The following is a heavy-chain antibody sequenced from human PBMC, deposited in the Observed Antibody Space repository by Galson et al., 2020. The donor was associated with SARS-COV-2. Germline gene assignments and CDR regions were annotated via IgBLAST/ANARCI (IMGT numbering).Heavy chain of an antibody. Sequence: SETLSLTCTVSGGSLSSSSYYWGWIRQPPGKGLEWIGSIYYSGSTYYNPSLKSRVTISVDTSKNQFSLKLSSVTAADTAVYYCARHRSNGLRYFDWLQHWYFDLWGRGTLVTVSS. V-gene: IGHV4-39*01. CDR1: GGSLSSSSYY. D-gene: IGHD3-9*01. CDR2: IYYSGST. CDR3: ARHRSNGLRYFDWLQHWYFDL. J-gene: IGHJ2*01.